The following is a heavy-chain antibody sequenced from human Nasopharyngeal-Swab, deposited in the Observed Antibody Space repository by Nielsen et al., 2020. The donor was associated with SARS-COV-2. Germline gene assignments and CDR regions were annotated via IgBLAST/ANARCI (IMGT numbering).Heavy chain of an antibody. CDR3: ARGLTGYYVDY. CDR2: ITSDGSSP. J-gene: IGHJ4*02. Sequence: WIRQPPGKGLVWVSRITSDGSSPRYSASVTFRFTISRDNAKNTLYLQMNSLRAEDTAVYYCARGLTGYYVDYWGQGTLVTVSS. V-gene: IGHV3-74*01. D-gene: IGHD3-9*01.